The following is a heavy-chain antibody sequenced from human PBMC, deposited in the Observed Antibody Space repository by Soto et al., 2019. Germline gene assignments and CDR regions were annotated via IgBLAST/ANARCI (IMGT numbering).Heavy chain of an antibody. CDR1: GGSISSYY. V-gene: IGHV4-59*01. J-gene: IGHJ4*02. CDR2: IHYSGST. CDR3: ARASYYDSSAYLA. Sequence: SETLSLTCTVSGGSISSYYWSWMRQPPGRGLEWIGYIHYSGSTNYNPSLKSRVTMSLDTSEKQFSLKLSSVTAADTALYYCARASYYDSSAYLAWGQGTLVTVSS. D-gene: IGHD3-22*01.